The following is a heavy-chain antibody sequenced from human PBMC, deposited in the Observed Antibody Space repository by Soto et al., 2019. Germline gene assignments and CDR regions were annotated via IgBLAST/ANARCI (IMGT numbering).Heavy chain of an antibody. J-gene: IGHJ4*01. V-gene: IGHV4-61*01. D-gene: IGHD2-8*01. CDR3: MRSHGAY. Sequence: QVQLQESGPGLVKTSETLSLTCTVSGGSVSSGPYHWHWVRQPPGKGLEWIGHLSYSGTAYYSPYLRGRVTMATDTSKNQFSLRLTSVTAADTAVYYCMRSHGAYWGHGTLVTVSP. CDR1: GGSVSSGPYH. CDR2: LSYSGTA.